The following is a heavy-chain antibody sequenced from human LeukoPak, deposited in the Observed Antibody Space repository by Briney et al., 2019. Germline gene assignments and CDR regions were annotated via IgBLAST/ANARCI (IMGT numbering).Heavy chain of an antibody. CDR3: VGATGFGY. V-gene: IGHV3-66*01. CDR2: IHTGGST. CDR1: GFTVSSNY. D-gene: IGHD4-17*01. J-gene: IGHJ4*02. Sequence: AGGSLRLSCAVSGFTVSSNYMSWVRQAPGKGLEWVSVIHTGGSTYYADSVKGRFTISRDNSKNTVYLQMNSLRAEDTAVYYCVGATGFGYWGQGTLVTVSS.